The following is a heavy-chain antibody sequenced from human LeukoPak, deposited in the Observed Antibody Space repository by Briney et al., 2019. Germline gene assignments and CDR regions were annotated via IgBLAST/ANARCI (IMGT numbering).Heavy chain of an antibody. J-gene: IGHJ2*01. V-gene: IGHV1-2*06. Sequence: GASVKVSCKASGCTFTGYYMHWVRQAPGQGLEWMGRINPNSGGTNYAQKFQGRVTMTRDTSISTAYMELSRLRSDDTAVYYCARAKYSSSWGANWYFDLWGRGTLVTVSS. CDR2: INPNSGGT. CDR3: ARAKYSSSWGANWYFDL. D-gene: IGHD6-13*01. CDR1: GCTFTGYY.